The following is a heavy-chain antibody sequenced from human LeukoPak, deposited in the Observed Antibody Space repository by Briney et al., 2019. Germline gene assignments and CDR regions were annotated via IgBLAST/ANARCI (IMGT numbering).Heavy chain of an antibody. CDR1: GFTFGNYA. CDR2: LSGSGGST. J-gene: IGHJ4*02. V-gene: IGHV3-23*01. CDR3: AKGRRPYYYDSSGYYSFDY. Sequence: GGSLRLSCAASGFTFGNYAMNWVRQAPGKGLEWVSSLSGSGGSTYYADSVKGRFTISRDNSKNTLYLQMNRLRDEDTAVYYCAKGRRPYYYDSSGYYSFDYWGQGTLVTVSS. D-gene: IGHD3-22*01.